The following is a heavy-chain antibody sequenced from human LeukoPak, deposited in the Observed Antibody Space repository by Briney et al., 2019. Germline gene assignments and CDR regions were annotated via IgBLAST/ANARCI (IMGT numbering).Heavy chain of an antibody. V-gene: IGHV4-59*01. J-gene: IGHJ4*02. CDR3: ARASSGLDY. CDR1: GGFISSYY. CDR2: IYYSGST. D-gene: IGHD6-25*01. Sequence: PSETLSLTCTVSGGFISSYYWSWIRQPPGKGLEWIGYIYYSGSTIYNPSLKSRVTISLDTSKNHFSLKLSSVTAADTAVYYCARASSGLDYWGQGTLVTVSS.